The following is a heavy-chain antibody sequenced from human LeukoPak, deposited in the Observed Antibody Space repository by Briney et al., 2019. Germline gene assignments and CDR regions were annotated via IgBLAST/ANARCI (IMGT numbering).Heavy chain of an antibody. J-gene: IGHJ2*01. CDR2: INSDGSST. D-gene: IGHD4-17*01. CDR1: GFTFSSYW. V-gene: IGHV3-74*01. Sequence: PGGSLRLSCAASGFTFSSYWMYWVRQAPGKGLVWVSRINSDGSSTSYADSVKGRFTISRDNAKNTLYLQMNSLRAEDTAVYYCAREQLPYGDYAGYFDLWGRGTLVTVSS. CDR3: AREQLPYGDYAGYFDL.